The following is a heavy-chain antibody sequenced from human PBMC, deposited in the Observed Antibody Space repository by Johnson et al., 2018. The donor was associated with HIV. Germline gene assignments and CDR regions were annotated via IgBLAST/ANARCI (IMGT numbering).Heavy chain of an antibody. CDR2: ISYDGHNE. CDR1: EFIFSSYS. V-gene: IGHV3-30*14. J-gene: IGHJ3*02. Sequence: QEQLEESGGGVVQPGGSLRLSCAASEFIFSSYSMHWVRQAPGKGLEWVAVISYDGHNEYYADAVEGRFTVSRDNSKNTLYLQMTSLRTEDMAGYYCARENWNHAGAFDIWGQGTMVTVSS. CDR3: ARENWNHAGAFDI. D-gene: IGHD1-14*01.